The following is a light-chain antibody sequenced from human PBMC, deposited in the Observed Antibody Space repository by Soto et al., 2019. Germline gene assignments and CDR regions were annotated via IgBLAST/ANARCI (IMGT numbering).Light chain of an antibody. V-gene: IGLV2-14*03. CDR2: GVS. J-gene: IGLJ1*01. CDR3: CSFTSSASYV. Sequence: QSALTQPASVSGSPGQSITISCTGTSRDVGGYNYVSWYQQHPDKAPKVVIFGVSNRPSGVSNRFSGSRSGNTASLTISGLQAEDEADYFFCSFTSSASYVFGTGTKLTVL. CDR1: SRDVGGYNY.